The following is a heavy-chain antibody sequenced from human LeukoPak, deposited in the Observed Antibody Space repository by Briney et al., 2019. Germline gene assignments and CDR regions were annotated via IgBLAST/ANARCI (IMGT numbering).Heavy chain of an antibody. D-gene: IGHD3-22*01. CDR3: ARQRRGARYYYDSSGFYNWFDP. J-gene: IGHJ5*02. V-gene: IGHV4-59*08. Sequence: SETLSLTCTVSGGSISSYYWSWIRQPPGKGLEWIGYIYYSGSTNYNPSLKSRVTISVDTSKNRFSLKLSSVTAADTAVYYCARQRRGARYYYDSSGFYNWFDPWGQGTLVTVSS. CDR1: GGSISSYY. CDR2: IYYSGST.